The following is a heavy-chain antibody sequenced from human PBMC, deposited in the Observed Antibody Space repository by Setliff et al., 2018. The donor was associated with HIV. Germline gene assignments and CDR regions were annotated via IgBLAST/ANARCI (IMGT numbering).Heavy chain of an antibody. Sequence: GESLKISCKTSGYSFTTYWIGWVRQMPGKGLEWMAILYPGDSDTRYSPSFQSQVTVSADKSIGTACLQWHSLKASDTALYFCARAPNSPYYSNVWYADHWGQGTLVTVSS. V-gene: IGHV5-51*01. CDR2: LYPGDSDT. J-gene: IGHJ5*02. D-gene: IGHD3-22*01. CDR1: GYSFTTYW. CDR3: ARAPNSPYYSNVWYADH.